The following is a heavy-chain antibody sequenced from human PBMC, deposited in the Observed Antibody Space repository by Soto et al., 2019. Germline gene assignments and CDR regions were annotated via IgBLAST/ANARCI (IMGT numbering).Heavy chain of an antibody. CDR1: GYTFTSYG. J-gene: IGHJ6*03. D-gene: IGHD2-15*01. V-gene: IGHV1-18*01. CDR2: ISAYNGNT. Sequence: GASVKVSCKASGYTFTSYGISWVRQAPGQGLEWMGWISAYNGNTNYAQKLQGRVTMTTDTSTSTAYMELRSLRSDDTAVYYCARDPPRPGYCSGGSCFYYYYYMDVWGKGTTVTVSS. CDR3: ARDPPRPGYCSGGSCFYYYYYMDV.